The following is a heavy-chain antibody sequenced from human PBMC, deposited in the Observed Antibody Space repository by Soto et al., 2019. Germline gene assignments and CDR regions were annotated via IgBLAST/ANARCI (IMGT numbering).Heavy chain of an antibody. Sequence: EVQLLESGGGLVQPGGSLRLSCAASGFTFSSYAMSWVRQAPGKGLEWVSAISGSGASTDYADSVKGRFTISRDNSKNTLYLQMNSLRAEDTSLYYGAKDLVSIFGVAPDYWGQGTLVTVSS. D-gene: IGHD3-3*01. CDR1: GFTFSSYA. J-gene: IGHJ4*02. CDR3: AKDLVSIFGVAPDY. V-gene: IGHV3-23*01. CDR2: ISGSGAST.